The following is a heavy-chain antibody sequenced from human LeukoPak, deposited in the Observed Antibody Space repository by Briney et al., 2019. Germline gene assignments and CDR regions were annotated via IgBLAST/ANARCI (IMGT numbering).Heavy chain of an antibody. CDR3: ARLDTAAGTIDY. D-gene: IGHD6-13*01. CDR2: IYYSGST. Sequence: KTSETLSPTCTVSGGSISSYYWSWIRQPPGKGLEWIGYIYYSGSTNYNPSLKSRVTISVDTSKNQFSLKLSSVTAADTAVYYCARLDTAAGTIDYWGQGTLVTVSS. J-gene: IGHJ4*02. CDR1: GGSISSYY. V-gene: IGHV4-59*08.